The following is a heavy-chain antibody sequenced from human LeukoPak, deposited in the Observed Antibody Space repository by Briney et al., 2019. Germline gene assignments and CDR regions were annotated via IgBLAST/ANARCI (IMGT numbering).Heavy chain of an antibody. Sequence: SETLSLTCTVSGGSISSYSWSWVRQPPGRGLEWIGYVYYSGSTIYNPSLKSRVTISLDTSKNQFSLKLSSVTAADTAVYYCAGDYGSGSYRFDYWGQGTLVTVFS. J-gene: IGHJ4*02. CDR3: AGDYGSGSYRFDY. CDR1: GGSISSYS. V-gene: IGHV4-59*12. D-gene: IGHD3-10*01. CDR2: VYYSGST.